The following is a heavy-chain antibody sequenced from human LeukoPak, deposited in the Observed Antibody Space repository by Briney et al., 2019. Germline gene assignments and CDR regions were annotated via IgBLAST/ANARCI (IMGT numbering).Heavy chain of an antibody. V-gene: IGHV4-61*01. J-gene: IGHJ3*02. CDR3: ARRPGRNSVGVVGGVDI. D-gene: IGHD1-26*01. Sequence: SETLSLTCTVSGGSISSSSYYWSWIRQPPGKGLAWIGHIYYSGSTNYNPSLKSRVTISADTSKNQFSLKLSSVTAADTAVYYCARRPGRNSVGVVGGVDIWGQGTMVTVSS. CDR2: IYYSGST. CDR1: GGSISSSSYY.